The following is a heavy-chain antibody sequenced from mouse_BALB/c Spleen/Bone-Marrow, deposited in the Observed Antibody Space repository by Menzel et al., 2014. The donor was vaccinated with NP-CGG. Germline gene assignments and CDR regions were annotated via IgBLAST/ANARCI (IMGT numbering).Heavy chain of an antibody. CDR3: ARFTRDY. V-gene: IGHV1-54*01. CDR2: INPGIGGT. J-gene: IGHJ2*01. CDR1: GYAFTNYL. Sequence: VQLQQSGDELVRPGTSVKVSCKASGYAFTNYLIEWFKQRPGQGLEWIGRINPGIGGTTYNAKFKGKATLTADKSSTTAYMQFSSLTSDDSAVYFCARFTRDYWGQGTTLTVSS.